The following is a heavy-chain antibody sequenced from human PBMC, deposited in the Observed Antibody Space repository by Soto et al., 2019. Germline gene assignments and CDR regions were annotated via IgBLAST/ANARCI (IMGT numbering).Heavy chain of an antibody. CDR2: MYYSGRT. D-gene: IGHD2-15*01. J-gene: IGHJ5*02. Sequence: QVQLQESGPGLVKPSETLSLTCTVSGGSISSYYWSWIRQPPGKGLECIGYMYYSGRTNYNPSLKSRVTISVDTSKNQFSRELSSVTDSDTAVYYCARGMYCSGGSCYSHWRDPWGQGTLVIVSS. CDR1: GGSISSYY. V-gene: IGHV4-59*01. CDR3: ARGMYCSGGSCYSHWRDP.